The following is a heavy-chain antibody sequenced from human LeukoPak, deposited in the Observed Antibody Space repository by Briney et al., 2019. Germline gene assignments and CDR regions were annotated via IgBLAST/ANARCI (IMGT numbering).Heavy chain of an antibody. D-gene: IGHD6-19*01. V-gene: IGHV4-59*01. CDR1: GGSISSYY. CDR2: FYYCGIT. Sequence: PSETLSLTCSVSGGSISSYYWSWIRQPPGKGLEWIGYFYYCGITNYNPSLKSRVPISVDTSKNHFSLKLSSATAADTALYYFSCTSPIGSGWYLDYRGQGTLVTVSS. CDR3: SCTSPIGSGWYLDY. J-gene: IGHJ4*02.